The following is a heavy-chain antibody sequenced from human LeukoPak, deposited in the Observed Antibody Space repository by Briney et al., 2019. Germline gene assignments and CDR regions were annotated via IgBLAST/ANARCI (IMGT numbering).Heavy chain of an antibody. J-gene: IGHJ5*02. Sequence: GASVKASCKASGYTFTSYGISWVRQAPGQGLEWMGWISAYNGNTNYAQKLQGRVTMTTDTSTSTAYMELRSLRSDDTAVYYCARDLCSGGSCYALVWFDPWGQGTLVTVSS. V-gene: IGHV1-18*04. D-gene: IGHD2-15*01. CDR2: ISAYNGNT. CDR1: GYTFTSYG. CDR3: ARDLCSGGSCYALVWFDP.